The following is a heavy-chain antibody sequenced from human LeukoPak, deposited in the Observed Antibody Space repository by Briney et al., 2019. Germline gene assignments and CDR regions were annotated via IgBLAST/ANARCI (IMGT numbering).Heavy chain of an antibody. CDR1: GGSISSSSYY. V-gene: IGHV4-39*01. CDR2: IYYSGST. D-gene: IGHD3-3*01. CDR3: ARHTTLFGVTLDY. J-gene: IGHJ4*02. Sequence: NSSETLSLTCTASGGSISSSSYYWGWIRQPPGKGLEWIGSIYYSGSTYYNPSLKSRVTISVDTSKNQFSLKLSSVTAADTAVYYCARHTTLFGVTLDYWGQGTLVTVSS.